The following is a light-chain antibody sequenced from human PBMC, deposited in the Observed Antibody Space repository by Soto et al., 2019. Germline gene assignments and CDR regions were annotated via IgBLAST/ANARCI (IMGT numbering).Light chain of an antibody. J-gene: IGKJ4*01. Sequence: EIVLTHSPATLSVSPWEIATLSCRASQSVSSYLAWYQQKPGQAPRLLIYGASTRATDIPARFSGSESGTEFTLTISSLQSEDFALYCSQQYNNWPLTFGGGTKVDIK. CDR1: QSVSSY. CDR3: QQYNNWPLT. V-gene: IGKV3-15*01. CDR2: GAS.